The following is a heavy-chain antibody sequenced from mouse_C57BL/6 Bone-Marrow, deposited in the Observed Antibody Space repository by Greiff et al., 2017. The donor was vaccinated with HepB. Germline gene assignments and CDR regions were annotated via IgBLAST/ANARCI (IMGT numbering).Heavy chain of an antibody. J-gene: IGHJ2*01. CDR2: IYPGDGDT. Sequence: VKLVESGAELVKPGASVKISCKASGYAFSSYWMNWVKQRPGKGLEWIGQIYPGDGDTNYNGKFKGKATLTADKSSSTAYMQLSSLTSEDSAVYFCARSRATVVNFDYWGQGTTLTVSS. D-gene: IGHD1-1*01. CDR1: GYAFSSYW. CDR3: ARSRATVVNFDY. V-gene: IGHV1-80*01.